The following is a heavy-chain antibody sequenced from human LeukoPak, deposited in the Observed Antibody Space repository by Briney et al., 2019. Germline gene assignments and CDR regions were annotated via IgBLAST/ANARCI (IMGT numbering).Heavy chain of an antibody. V-gene: IGHV1-69*13. J-gene: IGHJ4*02. CDR2: IIPIFGTA. CDR3: ARSPDPRYCGGHCYSGEDY. CDR1: GGTFSSYA. D-gene: IGHD2-21*01. Sequence: SVKVSCKASGGTFSSYAISWVRQAPGQGLEWMGGIIPIFGTANYAQKFQGRVTITADESTSTAYMELSSLRSEDTAVYYCARSPDPRYCGGHCYSGEDYWGQGTLVTVSS.